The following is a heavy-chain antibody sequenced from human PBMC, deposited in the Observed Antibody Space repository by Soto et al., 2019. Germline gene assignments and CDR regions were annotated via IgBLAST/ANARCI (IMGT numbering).Heavy chain of an antibody. Sequence: LRLSCAASGFTVSSNYMSWVRQAPGKGLEWVSVIYSGGSTYYADSVKGRFTISRDNSKNTLYLQMNSLRAEDTAVYYCARDRRTGYYAYYYYYYGMDVWGQGTTVTVSS. CDR3: ARDRRTGYYAYYYYYYGMDV. CDR2: IYSGGST. J-gene: IGHJ6*02. CDR1: GFTVSSNY. V-gene: IGHV3-53*01. D-gene: IGHD3-9*01.